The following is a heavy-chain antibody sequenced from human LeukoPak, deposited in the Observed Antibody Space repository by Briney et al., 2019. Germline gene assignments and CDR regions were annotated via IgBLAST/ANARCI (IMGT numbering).Heavy chain of an antibody. Sequence: PSETLSLTCTVSGGSISSYYWSWIRQPPGKGLEWIGYIYYSGSTNYNPSLKSRVTISVDTSKNQFSLKLSSVTAADTAVYYCARDCSGGSCYTDWGQGTLVTVFS. V-gene: IGHV4-59*01. D-gene: IGHD2-15*01. CDR1: GGSISSYY. CDR2: IYYSGST. J-gene: IGHJ4*02. CDR3: ARDCSGGSCYTD.